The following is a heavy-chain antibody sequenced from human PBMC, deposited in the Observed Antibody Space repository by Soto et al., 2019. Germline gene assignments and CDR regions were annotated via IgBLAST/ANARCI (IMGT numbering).Heavy chain of an antibody. Sequence: QLQLQESGSGLVKPSQTLSLTCAVSGGSISSGGYSWSWIRQPPGKGLEWIGYIYHSGSTYYNPSLNSRVTISVDRSKNQFSLKLSSVTAGDTAVYYCARAIGWFGELLGGYYFDYWGQGTLVTVSS. CDR1: GGSISSGGYS. CDR2: IYHSGST. CDR3: ARAIGWFGELLGGYYFDY. J-gene: IGHJ4*02. D-gene: IGHD3-10*01. V-gene: IGHV4-30-2*01.